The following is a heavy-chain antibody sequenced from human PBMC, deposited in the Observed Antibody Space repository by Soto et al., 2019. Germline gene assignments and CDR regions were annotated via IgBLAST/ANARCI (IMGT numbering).Heavy chain of an antibody. V-gene: IGHV3-30-3*01. Sequence: GGSLRLSCAASGFTFSSYAMHWVRQAPGKGLEWVAVISYDGSNKYYADSVKGRFTISRDNSKNTLYLQMNSLRAEDTAVYYCARDDYDYGDSPIYYYYGMDVWGQGTTVTVSS. CDR2: ISYDGSNK. CDR3: ARDDYDYGDSPIYYYYGMDV. CDR1: GFTFSSYA. J-gene: IGHJ6*02. D-gene: IGHD4-17*01.